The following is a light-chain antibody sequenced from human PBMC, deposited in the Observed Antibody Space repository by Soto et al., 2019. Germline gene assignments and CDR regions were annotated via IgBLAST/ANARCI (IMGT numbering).Light chain of an antibody. CDR3: QQYGSSIT. CDR2: DAS. J-gene: IGKJ5*01. Sequence: EIVLTQSPDILSLSPGERATLSCRTSQSINNYLAWYQQRHGQAPRLLISDASNRASGIPARFSGSGSGTDFTLTISRLEPEDFAVYYCQQYGSSITFGQGTRLEIK. V-gene: IGKV3-11*01. CDR1: QSINNY.